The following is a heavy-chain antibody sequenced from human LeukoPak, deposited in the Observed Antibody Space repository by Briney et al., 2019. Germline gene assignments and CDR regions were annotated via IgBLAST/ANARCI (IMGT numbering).Heavy chain of an antibody. D-gene: IGHD4-11*01. CDR3: ASLRMTTVTAGLRDY. V-gene: IGHV4-34*01. CDR2: INHSGST. J-gene: IGHJ4*02. Sequence: SETLSLTCAVYGGSFSGYYWSWIRQPPGKGLEWIGEINHSGSTNYNPSLKSRVTISVDTSKNQFSLKLSSVTAADTAVYYCASLRMTTVTAGLRDYWGQGTLVTVSS. CDR1: GGSFSGYY.